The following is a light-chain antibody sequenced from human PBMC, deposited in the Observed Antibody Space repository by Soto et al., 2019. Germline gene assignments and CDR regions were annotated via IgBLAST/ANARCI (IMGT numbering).Light chain of an antibody. CDR1: SSNIGSNY. CDR3: SSYTTNITPVV. V-gene: IGLV1-47*01. CDR2: RNT. Sequence: QSVLTQSPSASGTPGQRVTISCSGSSSNIGSNYVNWYQQRPGTAPKLLIYRNTQRPSGVPDRFSGSKSGTSASLAISGLRSEDEADYYCSSYTTNITPVVFGGGTKLTVL. J-gene: IGLJ2*01.